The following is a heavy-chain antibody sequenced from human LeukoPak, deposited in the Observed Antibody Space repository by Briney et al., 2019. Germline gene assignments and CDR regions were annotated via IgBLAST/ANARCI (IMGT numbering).Heavy chain of an antibody. CDR1: GGSINNYY. CDR3: ADGANSGRYFEG. J-gene: IGHJ4*02. Sequence: SETLSLTCTVSGGSINNYYWNWIRQPAGKGLEWIGHIYASGTTNYNPSLDSRVTMSVDTSKNQFSLMLTSVTAADTAVYYCADGANSGRYFEGWGRGTLVTVSS. D-gene: IGHD6-19*01. V-gene: IGHV4-4*07. CDR2: IYASGTT.